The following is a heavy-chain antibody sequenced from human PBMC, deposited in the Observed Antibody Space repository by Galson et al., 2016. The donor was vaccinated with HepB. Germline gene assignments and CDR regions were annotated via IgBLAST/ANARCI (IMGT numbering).Heavy chain of an antibody. D-gene: IGHD2/OR15-2a*01. Sequence: SETLSLTCTVSGDSVSNGNYYWSWIRQTPGKGLEYIGYVYFSGSTKSSPSLESRVNISVDTSKNQFSLKLSSVTAADTALYYCARGVLRLSSFDYWGQGTLVTVSS. CDR2: VYFSGST. CDR1: GDSVSNGNYY. V-gene: IGHV4-61*01. J-gene: IGHJ4*02. CDR3: ARGVLRLSSFDY.